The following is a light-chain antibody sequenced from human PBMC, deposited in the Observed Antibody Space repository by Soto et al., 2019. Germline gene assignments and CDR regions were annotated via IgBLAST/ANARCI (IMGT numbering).Light chain of an antibody. CDR2: DNN. J-gene: IGLJ1*01. V-gene: IGLV1-51*01. Sequence: QSVLTQPPSVSAAPGQKVTISCSGGGSNIGNNYVSWYQQLPGTAPKLLIYDNNRRPSGIPDRFSGSKSGTSATLGITGLQTGDEADYYCGSWDSSLSAYVFGNGTKVTVL. CDR3: GSWDSSLSAYV. CDR1: GSNIGNNY.